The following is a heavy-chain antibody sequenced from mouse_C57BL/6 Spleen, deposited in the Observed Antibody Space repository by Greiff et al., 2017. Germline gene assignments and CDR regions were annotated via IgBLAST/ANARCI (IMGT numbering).Heavy chain of an antibody. V-gene: IGHV1-9*01. Sequence: VQLQESGAELMKPGASVKLSCKATGYTFTGYWIEWVKQRPGHGLEWIGEILPGSGSTNYNEKFKGKATFTADTSSNTAYMQLSSLTTEDSAIYYCARGVPSYDGYYLYYFDYWGQGTTLTVSS. CDR3: ARGVPSYDGYYLYYFDY. CDR1: GYTFTGYW. J-gene: IGHJ2*01. D-gene: IGHD2-3*01. CDR2: ILPGSGST.